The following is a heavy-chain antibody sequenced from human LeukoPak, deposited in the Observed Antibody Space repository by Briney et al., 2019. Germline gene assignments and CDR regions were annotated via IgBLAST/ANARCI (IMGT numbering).Heavy chain of an antibody. J-gene: IGHJ4*02. CDR2: IYYSGSN. CDR1: GGSISSSSYY. Sequence: SETLSLTCTVSGGSISSSSYYWGWIRQPPGKGLEWIGSIYYSGSNYNNPSLKSRVTMSVDTSKNQFSLKLSSVTAADTAVYYCARLSRRLATRAGARIYYFDSWGQGTLVTVSS. CDR3: ARLSRRLATRAGARIYYFDS. D-gene: IGHD6-6*01. V-gene: IGHV4-39*07.